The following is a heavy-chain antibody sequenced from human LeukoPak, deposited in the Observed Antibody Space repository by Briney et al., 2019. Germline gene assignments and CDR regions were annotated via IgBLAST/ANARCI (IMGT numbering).Heavy chain of an antibody. CDR2: IKQDGSEK. D-gene: IGHD1-26*01. CDR3: ARELIVGATWHYYYYMDV. CDR1: GFTFSGYW. Sequence: GGSLRLSCAASGFTFSGYWMSWVRQAPGKGLEWVANIKQDGSEKYYVDSVKGRFTISRDNAKNSLYLQMNSLRAEDTAVYYCARELIVGATWHYYYYMDVWGKGTTVTVSS. V-gene: IGHV3-7*01. J-gene: IGHJ6*03.